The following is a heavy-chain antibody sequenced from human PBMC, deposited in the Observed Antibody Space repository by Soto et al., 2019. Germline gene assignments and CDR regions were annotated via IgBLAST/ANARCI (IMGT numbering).Heavy chain of an antibody. Sequence: GGSLRLSCAASGFTFGSFAMSWVRQVPGRGLEWVSTVSGSGGSTFYADSVKGRFTISRDNSKNTLYLQMNSLRVEDTAVYYWADMTGDLNYYWLDDWGQGTTVTVSS. D-gene: IGHD3-16*01. J-gene: IGHJ6*02. CDR3: ADMTGDLNYYWLDD. CDR1: GFTFGSFA. V-gene: IGHV3-23*01. CDR2: VSGSGGST.